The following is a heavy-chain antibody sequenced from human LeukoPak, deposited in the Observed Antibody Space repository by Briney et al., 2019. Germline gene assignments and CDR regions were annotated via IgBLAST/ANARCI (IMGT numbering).Heavy chain of an antibody. J-gene: IGHJ4*02. CDR3: ARDRLVVITLSPRFEFDY. CDR2: MNPNSGNT. CDR1: GFPFTSYD. V-gene: IGHV1-8*01. Sequence: GASVKVSCKTSGFPFTSYDINWVRQATGQGLEWMGWMNPNSGNTGSAQKFQGRLTMTRNTSISTAYMELSRLRSDDTAVYYCARDRLVVITLSPRFEFDYWGQGTLVTVSS. D-gene: IGHD3-22*01.